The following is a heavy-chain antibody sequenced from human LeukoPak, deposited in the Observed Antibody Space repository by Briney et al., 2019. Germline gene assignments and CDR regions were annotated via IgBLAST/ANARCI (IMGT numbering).Heavy chain of an antibody. V-gene: IGHV3-7*01. D-gene: IGHD3-16*02. CDR3: ARDNPDYDYIWGSYRGGDAFDN. J-gene: IGHJ3*02. CDR1: GFTFSSYW. CDR2: IKQDGSEK. Sequence: GGSLRLSCAASGFTFSSYWMSWVRQAPGKGLEWVANIKQDGSEKYYVDSVKGRFTISRDNAKNSLYLQMNSLRAEDTAVYYCARDNPDYDYIWGSYRGGDAFDNWGQGTMVTVSS.